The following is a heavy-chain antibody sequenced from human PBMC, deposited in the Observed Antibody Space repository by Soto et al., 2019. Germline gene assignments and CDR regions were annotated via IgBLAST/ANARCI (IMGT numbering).Heavy chain of an antibody. J-gene: IGHJ6*02. V-gene: IGHV4-4*02. CDR3: ARDLAVAGPRVYYYYGMAV. Sequence: SETLSLTCAVSGGSISSSNWWSWVRQPPGKGLEWIGEIYYSGSTNYNPSLKSRVTISVDTSKNQFSLKLSSVTAADTAVYYCARDLAVAGPRVYYYYGMAVWGQGTTVTVSS. D-gene: IGHD6-19*01. CDR1: GGSISSSNW. CDR2: IYYSGST.